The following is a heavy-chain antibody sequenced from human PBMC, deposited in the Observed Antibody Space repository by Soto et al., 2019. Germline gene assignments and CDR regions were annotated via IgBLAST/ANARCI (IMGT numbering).Heavy chain of an antibody. CDR1: GGSIISGACC. D-gene: IGHD2-15*01. Sequence: PSETLSLTCTVSGGSIISGACCCVWMRQHPGRGLEWIGHIYYSGSTFYNSSLKSRVTISVDTSKNQFSLKLSSVTAADTAVYYCARVYCSGGSCYRFDYWGQGTLVTVSS. CDR2: IYYSGST. J-gene: IGHJ4*02. CDR3: ARVYCSGGSCYRFDY. V-gene: IGHV4-31*02.